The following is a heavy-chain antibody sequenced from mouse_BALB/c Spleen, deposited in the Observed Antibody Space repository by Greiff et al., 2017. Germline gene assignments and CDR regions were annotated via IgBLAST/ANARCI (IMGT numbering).Heavy chain of an antibody. CDR3: ARDRRSYAMDY. CDR2: IRNKANGYTT. V-gene: IGHV7-3*02. Sequence: EVKLMESGGGLVQPGGSLRLSCATSGFTFTDYYMSWVRQPPGKALEWLGFIRNKANGYTTEYSASVKGRFTISRDKSQSILYLQMNTLRAEDSATYYCARDRRSYAMDYWGQGTSVTVSS. J-gene: IGHJ4*01. CDR1: GFTFTDYY.